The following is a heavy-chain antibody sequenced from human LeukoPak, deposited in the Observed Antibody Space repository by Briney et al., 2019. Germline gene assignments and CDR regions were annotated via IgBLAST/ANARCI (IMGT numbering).Heavy chain of an antibody. CDR3: ARGVTIFGVVIKFYNWFDP. CDR1: GFTFSDYC. CDR2: ISSSGSTI. V-gene: IGHV3-11*04. Sequence: GGSLRLSCAASGFTFSDYCMSWIRQAPGKGLEWVSYISSSGSTIYYADSVKGRFTISRDNAKNSLYLQMNSLRAEDTAVYYCARGVTIFGVVIKFYNWFDPWGQGTLVTVSS. J-gene: IGHJ5*02. D-gene: IGHD3-3*01.